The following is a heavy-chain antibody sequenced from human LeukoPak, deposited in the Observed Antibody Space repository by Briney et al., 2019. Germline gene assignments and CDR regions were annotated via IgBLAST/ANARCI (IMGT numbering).Heavy chain of an antibody. J-gene: IGHJ4*02. CDR2: IKSKTDGGTT. CDR1: GFTFSSYG. D-gene: IGHD3-3*01. Sequence: PGGSLRLSCAASGFTFSSYGMHWVRQAPGKGLEWVGRIKSKTDGGTTDYAAPVKGRFTISRDDSKNTLYLQMNSLKTEDTAVYYCTTDLFLEWSIYYFDYWGQGTLVTVSS. CDR3: TTDLFLEWSIYYFDY. V-gene: IGHV3-15*01.